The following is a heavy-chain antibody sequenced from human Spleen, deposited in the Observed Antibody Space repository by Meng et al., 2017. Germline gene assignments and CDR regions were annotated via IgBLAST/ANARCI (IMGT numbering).Heavy chain of an antibody. CDR2: FDPEDGET. V-gene: IGHV1-24*01. Sequence: QVQLVQSGAEVKKPGSSLKGSCKASGGTFSSYVISWVRQAPGQGLEWMGGFDPEDGETIYAQKFQGRVTMTEDTSTDTAYMELSSLRSEDTAVYYCATDGGKRGFDYWGQGTLVTVSS. CDR3: ATDGGKRGFDY. D-gene: IGHD3-16*01. CDR1: GGTFSSYV. J-gene: IGHJ4*02.